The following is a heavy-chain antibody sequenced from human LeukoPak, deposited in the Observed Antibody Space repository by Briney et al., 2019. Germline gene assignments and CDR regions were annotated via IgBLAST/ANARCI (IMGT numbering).Heavy chain of an antibody. CDR3: AGDFCSGERRYPVSFGF. Sequence: GGSLTLSCTASGFTIRSNSLNWVRQAPGKGLEWVSLIYSGGSTYYADSVKGRFTISRDSSKNTLYLQMSSLRVEDTAVYYCAGDFCSGERRYPVSFGFWGQGTLVTVSS. D-gene: IGHD2-15*01. V-gene: IGHV3-53*01. CDR2: IYSGGST. J-gene: IGHJ3*01. CDR1: GFTIRSNS.